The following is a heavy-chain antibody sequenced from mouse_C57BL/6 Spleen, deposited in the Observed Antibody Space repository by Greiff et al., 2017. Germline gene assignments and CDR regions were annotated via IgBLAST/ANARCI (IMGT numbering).Heavy chain of an antibody. CDR2: IRNKANGYPT. Sequence: EVKLVESGGGLVQPGGSLSLSCAASVFPFTDYYVSWVRQPPGKALEWLGFIRNKANGYPTVYCASVMGRFTISRENSQSIIYLQMNALRAEDSATYYCARYPISTVVATHWYFDVWGTETTVTGS. D-gene: IGHD1-1*01. CDR1: VFPFTDYY. V-gene: IGHV7-3*01. CDR3: ARYPISTVVATHWYFDV. J-gene: IGHJ1*03.